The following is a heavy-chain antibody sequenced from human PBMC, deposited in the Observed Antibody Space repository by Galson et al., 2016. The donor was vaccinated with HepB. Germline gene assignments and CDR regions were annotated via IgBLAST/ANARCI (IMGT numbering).Heavy chain of an antibody. J-gene: IGHJ6*02. CDR1: GFPFSTYG. Sequence: SLRLSCAASGFPFSTYGMSWVRQAPGKGLEWVAVIRYDGSNKYYADSVKGRFTISRDNSKNTLYLQMNSLRAEDTAVYYCARAYYYGMDVWGQGTTATVSS. CDR2: IRYDGSNK. CDR3: ARAYYYGMDV. V-gene: IGHV3-33*08.